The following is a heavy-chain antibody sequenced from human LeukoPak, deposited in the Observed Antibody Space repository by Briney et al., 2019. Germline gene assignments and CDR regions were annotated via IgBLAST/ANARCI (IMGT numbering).Heavy chain of an antibody. CDR3: ARDVQQDDYSNFNWFDP. V-gene: IGHV4-31*03. CDR2: IYYSGST. CDR1: GGSISSGGYY. Sequence: PSETLSLTCTVSGGSISSGGYYWSWIRQHPGKGLEWIGYIYYSGSTYYNPSLKSRVTISVDTSKNQFSLKLSSVTAADTAAYYCARDVQQDDYSNFNWFDPWGQGTLVTVSS. D-gene: IGHD4-11*01. J-gene: IGHJ5*02.